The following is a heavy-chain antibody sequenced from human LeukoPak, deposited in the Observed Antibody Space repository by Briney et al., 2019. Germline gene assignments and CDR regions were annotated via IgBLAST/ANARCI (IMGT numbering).Heavy chain of an antibody. V-gene: IGHV4-38-2*01. J-gene: IGHJ6*03. Sequence: SETLSLTCAVSGYSIISGYNWGCIRQPPGKGLEWIGSIYHSGSTYYNPSLKSRVTISVDTSKNQFSLKLSSVTAADTAVYYCARGGGYDEYYYYYMDIWGEGTTVTVSS. CDR3: ARGGGYDEYYYYYMDI. CDR1: GYSIISGYN. D-gene: IGHD5-12*01. CDR2: IYHSGST.